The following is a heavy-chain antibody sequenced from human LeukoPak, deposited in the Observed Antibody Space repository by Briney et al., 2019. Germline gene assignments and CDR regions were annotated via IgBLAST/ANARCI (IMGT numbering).Heavy chain of an antibody. CDR1: GFSFTNYW. D-gene: IGHD2-21*02. V-gene: IGHV3-74*03. Sequence: GGSLRLSCAVSGFSFTNYWMHWVRQDPGKGLVWVSYISSDGSVTKYADSVKGRFTISRDNAVNTLYLQMNSLRVEDTAVYYCVRGSLRLPRSTPDYWGQGTLVTVSS. CDR3: VRGSLRLPRSTPDY. CDR2: ISSDGSVT. J-gene: IGHJ4*02.